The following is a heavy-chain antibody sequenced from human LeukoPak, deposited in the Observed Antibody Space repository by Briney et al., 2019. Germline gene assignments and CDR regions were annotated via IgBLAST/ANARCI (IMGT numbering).Heavy chain of an antibody. CDR3: ARVQETYYYDSSGYYYVTDWFDP. CDR1: GFTFSSYW. V-gene: IGHV3-7*01. J-gene: IGHJ5*02. Sequence: GGSLRLSCAASGFTFSSYWMSWVRQAPGKGLEWVANIKQDGSEKYYVDSVKGRFTISRDNAKNSLYLQMNSLRAEDTAVYYCARVQETYYYDSSGYYYVTDWFDPWGQGTLVTVSS. CDR2: IKQDGSEK. D-gene: IGHD3-22*01.